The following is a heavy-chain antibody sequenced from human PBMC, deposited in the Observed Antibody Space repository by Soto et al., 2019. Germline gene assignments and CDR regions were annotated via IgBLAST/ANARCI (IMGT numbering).Heavy chain of an antibody. Sequence: PGGSLRLSCAASGFTFSDYYMSWIRQAPGKGLEWVSYISSSGSTIYYADSVKGRFTISRDNAKNSLYLQMNSLRAEDTAVYYCARRYYYDSSGWTFDYWGQGTLVTVSS. D-gene: IGHD3-22*01. J-gene: IGHJ4*02. CDR1: GFTFSDYY. V-gene: IGHV3-11*01. CDR2: ISSSGSTI. CDR3: ARRYYYDSSGWTFDY.